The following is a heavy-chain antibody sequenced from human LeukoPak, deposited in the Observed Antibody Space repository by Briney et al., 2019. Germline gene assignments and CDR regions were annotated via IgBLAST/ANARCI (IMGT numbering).Heavy chain of an antibody. CDR1: GVSFSCYA. CDR2: IIPIFGTA. Sequence: SVKVSCEASGVSFSCYAISWVRQAPGRGVEWVGGIIPIFGTANYAQKFQGRVTITADESTSTAYMELSSLRSEDTAVYYCAILPEGPYDSKDYWGQGTLVTVSS. V-gene: IGHV1-69*13. D-gene: IGHD3-22*01. J-gene: IGHJ4*02. CDR3: AILPEGPYDSKDY.